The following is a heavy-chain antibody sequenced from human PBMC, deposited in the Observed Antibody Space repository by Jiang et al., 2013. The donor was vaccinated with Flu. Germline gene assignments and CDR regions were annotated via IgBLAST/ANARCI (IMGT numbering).Heavy chain of an antibody. CDR1: GGSIRNGFSY. J-gene: IGHJ5*02. Sequence: GSGLVKPSETLSLTCTVSGGSIRNGFSYWGWIRQSPGKGLEWLGTVYYIGTTHYNPSLRSRVAISVDTSKNQFSLRLTSVTAADTGIYYCATNTTSSPWFDPWGPGTLVTVSS. V-gene: IGHV4-39*01. D-gene: IGHD1-26*01. CDR2: VYYIGTT. CDR3: ATNTTSSPWFDP.